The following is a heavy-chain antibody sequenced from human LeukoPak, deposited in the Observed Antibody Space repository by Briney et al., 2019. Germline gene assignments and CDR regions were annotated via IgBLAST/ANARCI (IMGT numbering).Heavy chain of an antibody. J-gene: IGHJ4*02. D-gene: IGHD6-19*01. V-gene: IGHV3-30*02. CDR1: GFIFSSYG. CDR2: IRYGGSNK. Sequence: PGGSLRLSCAASGFIFSSYGMQWVRQPPGKGLEWVAFIRYGGSNKYYADSVKGRFTISRDNSKNTLHLQMNSLRAEDTAVYYCAKDRTYSSAWPYYFDYWGQGTLVTVSS. CDR3: AKDRTYSSAWPYYFDY.